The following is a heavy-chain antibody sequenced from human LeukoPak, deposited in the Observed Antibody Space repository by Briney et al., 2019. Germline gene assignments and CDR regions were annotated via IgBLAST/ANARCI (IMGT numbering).Heavy chain of an antibody. CDR2: IHSDGRT. CDR3: ARDVGGMATGYFDY. V-gene: IGHV3-66*02. Sequence: GGSLRLSCAASGLTVSSNFMSWVRQAPGKGLEWVSVIHSDGRTFYADTVKGRFTISRDNSNDMLFLQMNSLRAEDTAVYYCARDVGGMATGYFDYWGQGTPVTVSS. J-gene: IGHJ4*02. D-gene: IGHD5-12*01. CDR1: GLTVSSNF.